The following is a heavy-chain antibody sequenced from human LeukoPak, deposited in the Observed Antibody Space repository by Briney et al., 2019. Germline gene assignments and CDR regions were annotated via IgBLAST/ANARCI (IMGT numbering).Heavy chain of an antibody. D-gene: IGHD3-3*01. J-gene: IGHJ5*02. CDR2: IYNSGST. CDR3: ARDGGENDFWSGYSKGSWFDP. Sequence: SQTLSLTCTVSGGSISSGDYYWSWIRQPPGKGLEWIGYIYNSGSTNYNPSLKSRVTISVDTSKNQFSLKLSSVTAADTAVYYCARDGGENDFWSGYSKGSWFDPWGQGTLVTVSS. V-gene: IGHV4-30-4*01. CDR1: GGSISSGDYY.